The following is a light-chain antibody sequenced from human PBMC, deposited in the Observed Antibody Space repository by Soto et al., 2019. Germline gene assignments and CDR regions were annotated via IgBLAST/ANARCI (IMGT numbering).Light chain of an antibody. CDR2: DVS. J-gene: IGLJ3*02. CDR1: SSDVGGYNY. CDR3: CSYAGSYTFVPWV. V-gene: IGLV2-11*01. Sequence: QSALTLPRSVSGSPGQSVTISCTGTSSDVGGYNYVSWYQQHPGKAPKLMIYDVSKRPSGVPDRFSGSKSGNTASLTISGLQAEDEADYYCCSYAGSYTFVPWVFGGGTKLTVL.